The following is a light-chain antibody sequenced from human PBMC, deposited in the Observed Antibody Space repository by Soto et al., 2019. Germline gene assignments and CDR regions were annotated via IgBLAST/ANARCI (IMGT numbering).Light chain of an antibody. CDR1: QSVSNNY. CDR3: QQYGSSPWT. V-gene: IGKV3-20*01. Sequence: GERKSPGTLSVSAGERATLSCRASQSVSNNYLAWYQQKPGQAPRLLISGASSKATGVPDRFSGNGSGTDFTLTITGLEPEDFAVYYCQQYGSSPWTFGQGTKVAIK. CDR2: GAS. J-gene: IGKJ1*01.